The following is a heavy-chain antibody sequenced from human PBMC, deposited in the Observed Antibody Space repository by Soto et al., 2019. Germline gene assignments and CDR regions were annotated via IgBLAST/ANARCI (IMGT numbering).Heavy chain of an antibody. CDR3: VATYGDYLDY. CDR2: IYPDDSDS. D-gene: IGHD4-17*01. V-gene: IGHV5-51*01. Sequence: PGESLKSSCKGSVYKFTTYWIGWVRQMPGKGLEWMAIIYPDDSDSRYSPSFQGQVTISADKSISTAYLQWSSLKASDTAIYYCVATYGDYLDYWGQGTLVTVSS. J-gene: IGHJ4*02. CDR1: VYKFTTYW.